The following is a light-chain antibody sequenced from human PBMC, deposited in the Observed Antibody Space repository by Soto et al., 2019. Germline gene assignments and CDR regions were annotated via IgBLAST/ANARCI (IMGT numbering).Light chain of an antibody. Sequence: QSVLTQPASVSGSPGQSITIPCTGTSSDVGGSNFVSWYQQHPGKPPKLIIYDVATRPSGVSNRFSGSKSGSTAPLIISRLQTEDEADYYCVSFTSSTTYVFGSGTKVTVL. CDR3: VSFTSSTTYV. CDR1: SSDVGGSNF. CDR2: DVA. J-gene: IGLJ1*01. V-gene: IGLV2-14*03.